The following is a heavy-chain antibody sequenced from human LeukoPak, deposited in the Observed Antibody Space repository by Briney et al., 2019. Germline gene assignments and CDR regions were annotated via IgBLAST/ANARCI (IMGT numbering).Heavy chain of an antibody. V-gene: IGHV4-59*12. CDR3: ARESSTVSFDY. CDR2: IYYSGST. D-gene: IGHD6-13*01. J-gene: IGHJ4*02. Sequence: PSETLSLTCTVSGGSISSYYWSWIRRPPGKGLEWIGYIYYSGSTNYNPSLKSRVTISVDTSKNQFSLKLSSVTAADTAVYYCARESSTVSFDYWGQGTLVTVSS. CDR1: GGSISSYY.